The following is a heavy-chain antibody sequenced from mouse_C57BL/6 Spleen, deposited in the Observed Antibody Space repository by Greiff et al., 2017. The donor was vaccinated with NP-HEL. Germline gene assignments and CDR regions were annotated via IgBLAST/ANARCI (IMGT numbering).Heavy chain of an antibody. J-gene: IGHJ1*03. D-gene: IGHD6-1*01. V-gene: IGHV1-80*01. CDR3: AKGLASNWYFDV. Sequence: VQLQQSGAELVKPGASVKISCKASGYAFSSYWMNWVKQRPGQGLEWIGQIYPGDGDTNYNGKFKGKATLTADKSSSTADMQLSSLTSEDSALYCWAKGLASNWYFDVWGTGTTVTVSS. CDR2: IYPGDGDT. CDR1: GYAFSSYW.